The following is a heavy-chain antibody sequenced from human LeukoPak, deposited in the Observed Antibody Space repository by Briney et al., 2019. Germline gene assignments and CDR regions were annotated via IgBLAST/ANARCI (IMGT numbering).Heavy chain of an antibody. V-gene: IGHV3-30-3*01. CDR1: GFTFSSYA. Sequence: GGSLRLSCAASGFTFSSYAMHWVRQAPGKGLEWVAVISYDGSNKYYADSVKGRFTISRDNSKNTLYLQMNSLRAEDTAVYYCARRGRYYDSSGYYVEYFQHWGQGTLVTVSS. J-gene: IGHJ1*01. D-gene: IGHD3-22*01. CDR3: ARRGRYYDSSGYYVEYFQH. CDR2: ISYDGSNK.